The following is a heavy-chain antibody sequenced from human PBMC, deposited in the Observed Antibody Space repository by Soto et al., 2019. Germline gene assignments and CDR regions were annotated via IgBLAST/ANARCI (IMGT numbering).Heavy chain of an antibody. CDR1: GGSPRRGGYY. CDR3: ARVPDR. V-gene: IGHV4-31*03. CDR2: IFYSGTT. D-gene: IGHD2-2*01. Sequence: SENLSLRCTVSGGSPRRGGYYWSWIRQHPGKGLEWIGYIFYSGTTYYNPSLKSRVTISVDRSKNQFSLKLSSVIAADTAVYYCARVPDRWGQGTLVTVS. J-gene: IGHJ5*02.